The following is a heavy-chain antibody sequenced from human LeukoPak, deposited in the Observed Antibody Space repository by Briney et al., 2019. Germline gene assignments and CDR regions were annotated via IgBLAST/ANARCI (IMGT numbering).Heavy chain of an antibody. V-gene: IGHV4-38-2*02. J-gene: IGHJ4*02. Sequence: TSETLSLTCTVSGYSISSGYYWGWIRQPPGKGLEWIGSIYHSGSTYYNPSLKSRVTISVDTSKNQFSLRLSSVTAADTAVYYCARLHSTHSSNSWGQGTLVTVSS. CDR3: ARLHSTHSSNS. D-gene: IGHD6-13*01. CDR2: IYHSGST. CDR1: GYSISSGYY.